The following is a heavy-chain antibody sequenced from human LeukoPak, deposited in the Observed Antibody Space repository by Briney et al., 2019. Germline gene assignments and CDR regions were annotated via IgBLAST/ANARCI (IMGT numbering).Heavy chain of an antibody. D-gene: IGHD3-22*01. CDR1: GYAISSGYY. V-gene: IGHV4-38-2*02. CDR2: SNHSGST. J-gene: IGHJ4*02. CDR3: ARHSVIVVVRMMGLSV. Sequence: ASETLSLTCTVSGYAISSGYYWGWARQPPGKGREWIGESNHSGSTNYNPSLKSRVTISVATSKTQFSLKLSSVTAADTAVYYCARHSVIVVVRMMGLSVWGQGTLVTVSS.